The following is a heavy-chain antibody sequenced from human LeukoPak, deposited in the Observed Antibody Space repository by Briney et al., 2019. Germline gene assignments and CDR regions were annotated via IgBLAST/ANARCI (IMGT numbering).Heavy chain of an antibody. V-gene: IGHV3-30*03. CDR2: ISYDGSNK. CDR1: GFTFSSYS. J-gene: IGHJ4*02. Sequence: GGSLRLSCAASGFTFSSYSIHWVRQAPGKGLEWVAVISYDGSNKYYADSVKGRFTISRDNSKNTLYLEMNSLRTEDTAVYYCARDRYSSGWYLEYYFDYWGQGTLVTVSS. CDR3: ARDRYSSGWYLEYYFDY. D-gene: IGHD6-19*01.